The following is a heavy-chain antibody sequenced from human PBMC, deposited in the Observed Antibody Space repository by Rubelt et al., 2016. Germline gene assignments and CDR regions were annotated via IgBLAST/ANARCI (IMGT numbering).Heavy chain of an antibody. CDR3: ARDQDVDIVATASYYFDY. V-gene: IGHV3-33*01. Sequence: YADSVKGRFTISRDNSKNTLYLQMNSLRAEDTAVYYCARDQDVDIVATASYYFDYWGQGTLVTVSS. D-gene: IGHD5-12*01. J-gene: IGHJ4*02.